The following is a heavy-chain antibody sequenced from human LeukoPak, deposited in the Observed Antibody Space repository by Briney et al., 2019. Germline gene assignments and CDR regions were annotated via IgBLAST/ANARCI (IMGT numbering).Heavy chain of an antibody. J-gene: IGHJ5*02. CDR2: ISDSGGSA. D-gene: IGHD4-17*01. CDR3: AKDATTVTTGWFDP. Sequence: GGSLRLSCAASGFTFSSYAITWVRQAPGKGLEWVSAISDSGGSAYYADSVKGRFTISRDNSKKSLYLQMNSLRAEDTAVYYCAKDATTVTTGWFDPWGQGTLVTVSS. CDR1: GFTFSSYA. V-gene: IGHV3-23*01.